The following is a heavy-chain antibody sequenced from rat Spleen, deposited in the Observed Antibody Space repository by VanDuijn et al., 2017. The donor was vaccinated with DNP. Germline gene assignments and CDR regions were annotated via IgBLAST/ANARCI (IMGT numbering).Heavy chain of an antibody. CDR1: GFSLTSRT. Sequence: QVQLKESGPGLVQPSQTLSLTCTVSGFSLTSRTVSWVRQPPGKGLEWIAAISSGGSTYYNSVLKSRLSISRDTSKSQVFLKMNSLQTEDTAMYFCVRWADYWGQGVMVTVSS. CDR3: VRWADY. J-gene: IGHJ2*01. CDR2: ISSGGST. D-gene: IGHD4-6*01. V-gene: IGHV2-6*01.